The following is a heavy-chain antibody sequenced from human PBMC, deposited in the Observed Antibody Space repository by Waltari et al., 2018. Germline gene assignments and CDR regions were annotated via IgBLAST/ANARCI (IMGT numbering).Heavy chain of an antibody. CDR3: ARDPEYSSSAGDY. V-gene: IGHV1-2*02. CDR1: GYTFPGYY. Sequence: QVQLVQSGAEVKKPGASVKVSCKAYGYTFPGYYMHWVRQAPGQGLEWMGWINPNSGGTNYAQKFQGRVTMTRDTSISTAYMELSRLRSDDTAVYYCARDPEYSSSAGDYWGQGTLVTVSS. J-gene: IGHJ4*02. CDR2: INPNSGGT. D-gene: IGHD6-6*01.